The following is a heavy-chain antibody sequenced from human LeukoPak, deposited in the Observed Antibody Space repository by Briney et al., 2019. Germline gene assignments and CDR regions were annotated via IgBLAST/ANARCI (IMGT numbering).Heavy chain of an antibody. V-gene: IGHV3-30-3*01. Sequence: GGSLRLSCAASGFTFSSYAMHWVRQAPGKGLEWVAVISYDGSNKYYADSVKGRFTISRDNSKNTLYLQMNSLRAEDTAVYYCAREDKDSSGYPGGLDYWGQGTLVTVSS. D-gene: IGHD3-22*01. CDR2: ISYDGSNK. CDR1: GFTFSSYA. J-gene: IGHJ4*02. CDR3: AREDKDSSGYPGGLDY.